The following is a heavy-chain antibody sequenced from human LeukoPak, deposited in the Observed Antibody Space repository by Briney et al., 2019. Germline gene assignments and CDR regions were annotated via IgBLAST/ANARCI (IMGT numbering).Heavy chain of an antibody. CDR1: GYTLTELS. J-gene: IGHJ3*02. CDR2: FDPEDGET. CDR3: ATDYWSADDAFDI. D-gene: IGHD3-3*01. V-gene: IGHV1-24*01. Sequence: ASVKVSCKVSGYTLTELSMHWVRQDPGKGLEWMGGFDPEDGETIYAQKFQGRVTMTEDTSTDTAYMELSSLRSEDTAVYYCATDYWSADDAFDIWGQGTMVTVSS.